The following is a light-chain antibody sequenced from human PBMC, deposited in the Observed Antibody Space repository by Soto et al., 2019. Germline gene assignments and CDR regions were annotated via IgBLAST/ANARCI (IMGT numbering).Light chain of an antibody. CDR2: GTS. J-gene: IGKJ4*01. Sequence: EIVMTQSPATLSVSPGERATLSCRASQTLYISSLAWYQQKLGQAPGLLIYGTSTRATGIPGRFSGSGSGTDFTLIISSLQSEDSAVYYCQQYSSLPLSFGGGTRVEIQ. CDR1: QTLYISS. V-gene: IGKV3D-15*01. CDR3: QQYSSLPLS.